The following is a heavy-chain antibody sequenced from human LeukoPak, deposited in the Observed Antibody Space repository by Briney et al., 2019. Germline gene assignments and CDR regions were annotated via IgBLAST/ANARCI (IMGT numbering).Heavy chain of an antibody. J-gene: IGHJ5*02. CDR1: GGTFTSYA. Sequence: ASVKVSCKASGGTFTSYAISWVRQAPGQGLEWMGGIIPIFGTANYAQKFQGRVTITADESTSTAYMELSSLRSEDTAVYYCARDPSRITNWFDPWGQGTLVTVSS. CDR2: IIPIFGTA. D-gene: IGHD3-10*01. CDR3: ARDPSRITNWFDP. V-gene: IGHV1-69*13.